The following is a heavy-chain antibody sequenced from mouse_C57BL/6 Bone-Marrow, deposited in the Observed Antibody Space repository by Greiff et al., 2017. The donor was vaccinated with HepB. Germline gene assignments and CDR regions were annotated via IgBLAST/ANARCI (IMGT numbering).Heavy chain of an antibody. Sequence: VQLQQSGAELVKPGASVKISCKASGYAFSSYWMNWVKQRPGKGLEWIGQIYPGDGDTNYNGKFKGKATLTADKSSSTAYMQLSSLTSEDFAVYFCARGAPDYYGSSSYAMDYWGQGTSVTVSS. CDR2: IYPGDGDT. CDR1: GYAFSSYW. V-gene: IGHV1-80*01. CDR3: ARGAPDYYGSSSYAMDY. J-gene: IGHJ4*01. D-gene: IGHD1-1*01.